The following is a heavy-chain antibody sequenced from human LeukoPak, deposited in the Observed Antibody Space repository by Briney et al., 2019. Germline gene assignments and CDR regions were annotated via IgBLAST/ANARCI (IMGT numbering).Heavy chain of an antibody. Sequence: PGGSLRLSCAASGFTFSSYAMHWVRQAPGKGLEWVAVISYDGSNKYYADSVKGRFTISRDNSKNTLYLQMHSLRAEDTAAYYCAKAGSIRFDYWGQGTLVTVSS. CDR1: GFTFSSYA. CDR2: ISYDGSNK. CDR3: AKAGSIRFDY. V-gene: IGHV3-30*04. J-gene: IGHJ4*02. D-gene: IGHD1-26*01.